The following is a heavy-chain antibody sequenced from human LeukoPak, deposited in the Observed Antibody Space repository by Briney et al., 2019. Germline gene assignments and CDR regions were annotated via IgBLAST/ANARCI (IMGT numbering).Heavy chain of an antibody. D-gene: IGHD3-3*01. J-gene: IGHJ6*02. CDR1: GASISTDGYY. CDR3: ARGALTPPLLYDYYGMDV. V-gene: IGHV4-31*03. CDR2: FYNSGSI. Sequence: SETLSLTCFVSGASISTDGYYWSWLRQPPGKGLEWIGYFYNSGSIYYSPSLKGRVTISVDTSENQFALRLSSVTAADTAVYYCARGALTPPLLYDYYGMDVWGQGTTVTVSS.